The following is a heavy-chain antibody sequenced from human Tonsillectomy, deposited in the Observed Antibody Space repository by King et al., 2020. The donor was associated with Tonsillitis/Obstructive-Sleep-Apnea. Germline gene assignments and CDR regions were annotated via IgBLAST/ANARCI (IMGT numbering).Heavy chain of an antibody. CDR1: GFTYA. D-gene: IGHD4-17*01. CDR2: ISGSGGST. J-gene: IGHJ4*02. CDR3: AKSHDYGDYLYYFAD. V-gene: IGHV3-23*04. Sequence: QLVQSGGGLVQPGGSLRLSCAASGFTYAMSWVRQAPGKGLEWVSAISGSGGSTYYADSVKGRFTISRDNSKNTLYLQMNSLRAEDTAVYYCAKSHDYGDYLYYFADWGQGTLVTVSS.